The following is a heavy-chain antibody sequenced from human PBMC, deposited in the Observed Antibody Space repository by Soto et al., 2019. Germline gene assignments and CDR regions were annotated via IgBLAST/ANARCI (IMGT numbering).Heavy chain of an antibody. J-gene: IGHJ4*02. CDR3: ARSQGYRVESQLQYWGYFDS. V-gene: IGHV3-30-3*01. D-gene: IGHD2-2*02. Sequence: QVQLVESGGGVVQPGRSLRLSCAASGFTFSSYAMHWVRQAPGKGLEWVAAISNDGSDKYYADSVKGRFTISRDNSKNTLYLQMNSLRAEDGAAYSWARSQGYRVESQLQYWGYFDSWGQGTLVTVSS. CDR1: GFTFSSYA. CDR2: ISNDGSDK.